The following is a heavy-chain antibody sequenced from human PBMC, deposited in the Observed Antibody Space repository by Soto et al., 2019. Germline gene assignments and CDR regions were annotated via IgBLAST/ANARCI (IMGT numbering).Heavy chain of an antibody. J-gene: IGHJ5*02. CDR1: GGTISSGDYY. V-gene: IGHV4-31*03. CDR3: AREGDYCSGGSCYRWFDP. Sequence: QVQLQESGPGLVKPSQTLSLTCTVSGGTISSGDYYWSWIRQHPGKGLEWIGYIYYSGSTYYNPSLKTRVTISLDTSKNQFSLKLSSLTAADTSVYYCAREGDYCSGGSCYRWFDPWGQGTLVTVSS. CDR2: IYYSGST. D-gene: IGHD2-15*01.